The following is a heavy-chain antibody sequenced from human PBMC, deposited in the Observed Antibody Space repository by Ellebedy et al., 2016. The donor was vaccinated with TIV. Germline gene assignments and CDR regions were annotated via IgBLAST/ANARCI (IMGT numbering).Heavy chain of an antibody. J-gene: IGHJ6*02. CDR1: GFTFDDYA. CDR3: AKDITSRLYYYGMDV. CDR2: ISWNSGSI. Sequence: SLKISCAASGFTFDDYAMHWVRQAPGKGLEWVSGISWNSGSIGYADSVKGRFTISRDNAKNSLYLQMNSLRAEDTALYYCAKDITSRLYYYGMDVWGQGTTVTVSS. V-gene: IGHV3-9*01. D-gene: IGHD6-13*01.